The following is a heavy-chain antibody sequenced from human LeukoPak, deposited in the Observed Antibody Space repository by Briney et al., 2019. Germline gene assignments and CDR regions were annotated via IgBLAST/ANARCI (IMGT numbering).Heavy chain of an antibody. Sequence: PGGSLRLSCAASGFTFSSYAMSWVRQAPGKGLEWVSVISGSGGGTYYADSVKGRFTISRDNSKNTLYLQMNSLRAEDTAVYYCAKDTDYYYYYYMDVWGKGTTVTVSS. J-gene: IGHJ6*03. V-gene: IGHV3-23*01. CDR3: AKDTDYYYYYYMDV. CDR1: GFTFSSYA. CDR2: ISGSGGGT.